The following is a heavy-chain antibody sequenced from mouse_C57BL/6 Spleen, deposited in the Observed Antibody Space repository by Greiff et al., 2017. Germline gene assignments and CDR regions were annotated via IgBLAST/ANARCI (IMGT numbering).Heavy chain of an antibody. CDR3: SGMEGLRREGYFDD. CDR1: GFNIKDYY. V-gene: IGHV14-2*01. J-gene: IGHJ2*01. CDR2: IDPADGET. Sequence: VQLQQSGAELVKPGASVKLSCTASGFNIKDYYMHWVKQRTEQGLEWIGRIDPADGETKYAPNFQGKATLTADTSSNTAYLQLSSLTSEDTAVYYCSGMEGLRREGYFDDWGKGTTLTVSS. D-gene: IGHD2-2*01.